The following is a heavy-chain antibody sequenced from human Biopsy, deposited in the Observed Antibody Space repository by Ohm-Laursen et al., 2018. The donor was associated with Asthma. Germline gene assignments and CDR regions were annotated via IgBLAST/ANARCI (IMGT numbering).Heavy chain of an antibody. J-gene: IGHJ4*02. CDR2: IYYSGST. Sequence: TLSLTCTVSYGSITSGGYYWTWIRQHPGKGLEWIGFIYYSGSTYYNPSLKSRVSISIDTSKNQLSLKLSSVTAAGTAVYFCARAEDYYDSRGYYRSFDYWGQGTLVTVSS. CDR1: YGSITSGGYY. CDR3: ARAEDYYDSRGYYRSFDY. D-gene: IGHD3-22*01. V-gene: IGHV4-31*03.